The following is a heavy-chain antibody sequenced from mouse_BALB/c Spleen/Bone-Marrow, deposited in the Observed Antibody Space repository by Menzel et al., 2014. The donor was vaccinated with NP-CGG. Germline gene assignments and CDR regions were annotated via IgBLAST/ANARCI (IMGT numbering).Heavy chain of an antibody. V-gene: IGHV1-62-2*01. Sequence: VQLQQSGAGLVKPGASVKLSCKASGYTFTEYIIHWVKQRSGQGLEWIGWFYPGSGSIKYNEKFKDKATLTADKSSSTVYMELNRLTSEDSAVYFRARHEEPHYGYPCAMDYWGQGTSVTVSS. J-gene: IGHJ4*01. D-gene: IGHD1-2*01. CDR2: FYPGSGSI. CDR1: GYTFTEYI. CDR3: ARHEEPHYGYPCAMDY.